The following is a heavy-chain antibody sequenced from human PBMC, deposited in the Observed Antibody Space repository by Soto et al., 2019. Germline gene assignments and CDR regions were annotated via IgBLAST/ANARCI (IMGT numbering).Heavy chain of an antibody. CDR2: IAPDGSII. CDR1: GFTFSNNW. V-gene: IGHV3-74*01. Sequence: PGGSLRLSCAASGFTFSNNWMHWVRQDPGKGLVWVSAIAPDGSIISYADSVKGRFTISRDNSKNTLYLQMNSLRVEDTAIYYCVKYRLGYGAFDYWGQGTLVTVSS. CDR3: VKYRLGYGAFDY. J-gene: IGHJ4*02. D-gene: IGHD5-12*01.